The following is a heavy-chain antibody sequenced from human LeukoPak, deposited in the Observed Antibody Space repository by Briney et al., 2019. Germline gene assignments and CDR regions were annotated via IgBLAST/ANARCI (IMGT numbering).Heavy chain of an antibody. CDR1: GGSFSGYY. CDR3: AREALRGYYYGSGSYPAGY. J-gene: IGHJ4*02. Sequence: PSETLSLTCAVYGGSFSGYYWSWIRQPPGKGLEWIGEINHSGSTNYNPSLKSRVTISVDTSKNQFSLKLSSVTAADTAVYYCAREALRGYYYGSGSYPAGYWGQGTLVTVSS. V-gene: IGHV4-34*01. D-gene: IGHD3-10*01. CDR2: INHSGST.